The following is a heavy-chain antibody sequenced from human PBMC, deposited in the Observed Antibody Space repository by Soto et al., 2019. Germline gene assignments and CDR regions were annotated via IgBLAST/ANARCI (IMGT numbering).Heavy chain of an antibody. CDR3: AREGLYYISTSCYQKDWFDP. Sequence: PSETLSLTCTVSGGSISSGDYYWRWIRQPPGKGLEWIGYIYYSGSTYYNPSLKSRVTISVDTSKNQFSLKLSSVTAADTAVYYCAREGLYYISTSCYQKDWFDPWGQGTLVTVSS. V-gene: IGHV4-30-4*01. CDR2: IYYSGST. D-gene: IGHD2-2*01. CDR1: GGSISSGDYY. J-gene: IGHJ5*02.